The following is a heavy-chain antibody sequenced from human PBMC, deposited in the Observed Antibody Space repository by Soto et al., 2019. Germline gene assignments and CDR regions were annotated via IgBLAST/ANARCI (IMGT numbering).Heavy chain of an antibody. Sequence: EVQLFESGGGVVQPGGSLRLSCAASGFTFSSFAMSWVRQATGKGLEWVSVISGGGLTHYSDSVQGRFTISRDNSKNMLYLEMTTLRAEDTALHYCAKCANYVVLFGSWGQGTLVSVSP. CDR2: ISGGGLT. J-gene: IGHJ5*01. CDR1: GFTFSSFA. V-gene: IGHV3-23*01. D-gene: IGHD3-16*01. CDR3: AKCANYVVLFGS.